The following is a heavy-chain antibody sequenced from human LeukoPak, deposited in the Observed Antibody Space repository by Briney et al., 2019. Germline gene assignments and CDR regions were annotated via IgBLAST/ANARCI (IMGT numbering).Heavy chain of an antibody. D-gene: IGHD5-12*01. J-gene: IGHJ4*02. CDR2: IDPSDSYT. V-gene: IGHV5-10-1*01. Sequence: GESLRISCKGSGYSFTSYWINWVRQMPGKGLEWMGRIDPSDSYTNYSPSLQGYVTISADKSLSTAYLQWSSLKASDTAMYYCARQAIMAVATSNFDSWGQGTLVTVSS. CDR3: ARQAIMAVATSNFDS. CDR1: GYSFTSYW.